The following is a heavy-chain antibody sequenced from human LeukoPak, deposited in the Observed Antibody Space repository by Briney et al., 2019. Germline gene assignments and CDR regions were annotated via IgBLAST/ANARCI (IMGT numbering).Heavy chain of an antibody. V-gene: IGHV3-21*01. D-gene: IGHD5-12*01. CDR2: ISSSSSYI. Sequence: KAGGSLRLSCAASGFTFSSYSMNWVRQAPGRGLEWVSSISSSSSYIYYADSVKGRFTISRDNAKNSLYLQMNSLRAEDTAVYYCGRGGMGEYTGYDDFWGQGTLVTVSS. CDR1: GFTFSSYS. CDR3: GRGGMGEYTGYDDF. J-gene: IGHJ4*02.